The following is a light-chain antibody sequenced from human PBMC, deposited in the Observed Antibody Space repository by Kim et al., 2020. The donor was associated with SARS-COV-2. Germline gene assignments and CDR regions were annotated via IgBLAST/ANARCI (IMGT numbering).Light chain of an antibody. CDR2: DAS. CDR1: QSISRW. J-gene: IGKJ2*01. Sequence: ASVVDTVTITCRARQSISRWLAWYQQKLGKAPKLLIYDASTLESGVTSRFSGSGSGTEFTLTITSLQPDDFAAYYCQQYNSYSPYTFGQGTKLEI. CDR3: QQYNSYSPYT. V-gene: IGKV1-5*01.